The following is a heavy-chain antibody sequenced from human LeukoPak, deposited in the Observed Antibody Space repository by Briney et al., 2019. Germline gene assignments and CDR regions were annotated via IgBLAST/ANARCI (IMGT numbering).Heavy chain of an antibody. Sequence: GESLNISCQGSGYSFTSYWIGWVRQMPGKGLEWMGIIHPGDSDTRYSPSLQCQVTISADKSISTAYLQWSSLKGSDTAMYYCARPRLGELSSPFDYWGQGTLVTVSS. D-gene: IGHD3-16*02. V-gene: IGHV5-51*01. CDR3: ARPRLGELSSPFDY. J-gene: IGHJ4*02. CDR1: GYSFTSYW. CDR2: IHPGDSDT.